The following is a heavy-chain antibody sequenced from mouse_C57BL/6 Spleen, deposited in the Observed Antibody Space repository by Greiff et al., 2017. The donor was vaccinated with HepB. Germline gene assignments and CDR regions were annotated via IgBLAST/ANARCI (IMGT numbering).Heavy chain of an antibody. J-gene: IGHJ2*01. V-gene: IGHV1-64*01. Sequence: QVQLQQPGAELVKPGASVKLSCKASGYTFTSYWMHWVKQRPGQGLEWIGMIHPNSGSTNYNEKFKSKATLTVDKSSSTAYLQLSSLASEDSAVYYCARFITTVVYFDDWGQGTTLTVSS. D-gene: IGHD1-1*01. CDR1: GYTFTSYW. CDR3: ARFITTVVYFDD. CDR2: IHPNSGST.